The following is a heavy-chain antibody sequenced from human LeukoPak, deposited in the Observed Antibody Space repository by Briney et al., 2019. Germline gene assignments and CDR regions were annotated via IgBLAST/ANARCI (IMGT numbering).Heavy chain of an antibody. V-gene: IGHV3-9*01. CDR3: AKDVYSYGRFFDY. CDR1: VFTFDDYA. CDR2: ISWSSGSI. D-gene: IGHD5-18*01. Sequence: GGSLRLSCAASVFTFDDYAMHWVPQAPGKALEWVSGISWSSGSIVYAHSVKGRFTISRHNAKNSLYLQMNSLRAEDTALYYCAKDVYSYGRFFDYWGQGTLVTVSS. J-gene: IGHJ4*02.